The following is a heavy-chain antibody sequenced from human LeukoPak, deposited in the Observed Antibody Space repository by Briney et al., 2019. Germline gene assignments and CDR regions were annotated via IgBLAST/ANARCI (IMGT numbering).Heavy chain of an antibody. J-gene: IGHJ4*02. V-gene: IGHV4-39*07. CDR2: IYYSGST. CDR3: ARSGGVLLEYYFDY. Sequence: SETLSLTCTVSGGSISSSSYYWGWIRQPPGKGLEWIGSIYYSGSTYYNPSLKSRVTISVDRSKNQCSLKLSSVTAADTAVYYCARSGGVLLEYYFDYWGQGTLVTVSS. CDR1: GGSISSSSYY. D-gene: IGHD2-15*01.